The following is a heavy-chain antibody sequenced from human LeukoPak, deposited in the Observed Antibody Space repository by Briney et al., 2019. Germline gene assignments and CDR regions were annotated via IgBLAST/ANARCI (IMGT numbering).Heavy chain of an antibody. J-gene: IGHJ4*02. V-gene: IGHV4-34*01. CDR1: GGSFSGYY. D-gene: IGHD7-27*01. Sequence: SETLSLTCAVYGGSFSGYYWSWIRQPPGKGLEWIGEINHSGSTNYNPSLKSRVTISVDTSKNQFSLMLSPVTAADTAVYYCARGNWGLFDYWGQGTLVTVSS. CDR3: ARGNWGLFDY. CDR2: INHSGST.